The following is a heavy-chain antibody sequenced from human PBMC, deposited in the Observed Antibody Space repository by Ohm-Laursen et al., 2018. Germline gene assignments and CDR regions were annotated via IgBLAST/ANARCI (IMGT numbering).Heavy chain of an antibody. D-gene: IGHD3-10*01. J-gene: IGHJ4*02. V-gene: IGHV4-59*01. CDR1: GGSISGYY. Sequence: GTLSLTCSVSGGSISGYYWSWIRRPPGKGLEWIGYIYYSGSTNYNPSLKSRVTMSLDTSKNQFSLKLSSVTAADTAVYYCARDYYGSGHFDYWGQGTLVTVSS. CDR2: IYYSGST. CDR3: ARDYYGSGHFDY.